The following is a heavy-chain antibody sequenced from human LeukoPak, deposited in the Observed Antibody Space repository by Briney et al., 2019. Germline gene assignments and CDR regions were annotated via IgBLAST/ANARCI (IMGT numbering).Heavy chain of an antibody. CDR2: ISGSSSYI. CDR1: GFTFSSYS. V-gene: IGHV3-21*01. CDR3: ARDYYASGSLDY. J-gene: IGHJ4*02. Sequence: GGSLRLSCAASGFTFSSYSMNRVRQAPGKGLEWVSSISGSSSYIYYADSEKGRFTISRDNAKNSLYLQMNSLRAEDTAVYYCARDYYASGSLDYWGQGTLVTVSS. D-gene: IGHD3-10*01.